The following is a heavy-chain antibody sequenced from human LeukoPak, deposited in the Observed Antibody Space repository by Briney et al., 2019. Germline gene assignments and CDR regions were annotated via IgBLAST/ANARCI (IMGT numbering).Heavy chain of an antibody. J-gene: IGHJ4*02. D-gene: IGHD2-2*01. Sequence: GGSLRLSCAASGFTFSSYWMHWVRQAPGEGLVWVSRINSDGSTTNYADSVKGRFTISRDDSKNTVSLQMNSLRDEDTAVYYCVPHPAGNFPGFDYWGQGTRVTVSS. V-gene: IGHV3-74*01. CDR3: VPHPAGNFPGFDY. CDR1: GFTFSSYW. CDR2: INSDGSTT.